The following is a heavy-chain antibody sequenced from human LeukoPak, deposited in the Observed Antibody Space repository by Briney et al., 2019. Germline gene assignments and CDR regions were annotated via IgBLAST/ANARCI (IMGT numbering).Heavy chain of an antibody. J-gene: IGHJ4*02. V-gene: IGHV3-66*01. CDR2: IYSGGST. CDR1: GFTVSSNY. Sequence: GGSLRLSCAASGFTVSSNYMSWVRQAPGKGLEWVSVIYSGGSTYYADSVKGRFTISRDNSKNTLYLQMNSLRAEDTAVYYCAKDSPVPGYFDYWGQGTLVTVSS. CDR3: AKDSPVPGYFDY.